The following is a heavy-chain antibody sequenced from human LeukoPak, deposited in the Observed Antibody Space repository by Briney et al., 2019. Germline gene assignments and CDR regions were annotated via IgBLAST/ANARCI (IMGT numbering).Heavy chain of an antibody. CDR2: IIPILGIA. CDR1: GGTFSSYA. Sequence: ASVKVSCKASGGTFSSYAISWVRQAPGQGLEWMGRIIPILGIANYAQKFQGRVTITADKSTSTAYMELSSLRSEDTAVYYCARVTAAYYYDSSGYIGGAFDIWGQGTMVTVSS. V-gene: IGHV1-69*04. J-gene: IGHJ3*02. D-gene: IGHD3-22*01. CDR3: ARVTAAYYYDSSGYIGGAFDI.